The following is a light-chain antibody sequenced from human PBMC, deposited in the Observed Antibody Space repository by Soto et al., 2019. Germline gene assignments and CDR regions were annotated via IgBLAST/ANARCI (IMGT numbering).Light chain of an antibody. J-gene: IGLJ1*01. Sequence: QSALTQPPSLSAAPGQKVTISCSGSSSNIGNNYVSWYQQLPGTAPKLLIYENNKRPSGIPDRFSGSKSGTSATLGITGLQTGDEADYYCGTWDSSLSAFYVFGTGTKLTVL. CDR3: GTWDSSLSAFYV. CDR2: ENN. V-gene: IGLV1-51*02. CDR1: SSNIGNNY.